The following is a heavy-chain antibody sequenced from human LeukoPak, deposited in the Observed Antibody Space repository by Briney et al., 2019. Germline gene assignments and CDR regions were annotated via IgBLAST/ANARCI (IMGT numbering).Heavy chain of an antibody. CDR2: IIPIFGIA. Sequence: ASVKVSCEASGGTFSSYAISWVRQAPGQGLEWMGRIIPIFGIANYAQKFQGRVTITADKSTSTAYMELSSLRSEDTAVYYCAREKANWFDPWGQGTLVTVSS. V-gene: IGHV1-69*04. J-gene: IGHJ5*02. CDR3: AREKANWFDP. CDR1: GGTFSSYA.